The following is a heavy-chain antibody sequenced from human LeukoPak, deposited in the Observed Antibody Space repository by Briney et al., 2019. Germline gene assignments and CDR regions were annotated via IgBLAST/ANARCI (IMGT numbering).Heavy chain of an antibody. CDR2: VSSSSSYI. D-gene: IGHD6-13*01. CDR3: AREVAAAGTFFDY. J-gene: IGHJ4*02. CDR1: GFTFSSYS. V-gene: IGHV3-21*01. Sequence: GSLRLSCAASGFTFSSYSMNWVRQAPGKGLEWVSSVSSSSSYIYYADSVKGRFTISRDNPKNSLYLQMNSLRAEDTAVYYCAREVAAAGTFFDYWARGTLVTVSS.